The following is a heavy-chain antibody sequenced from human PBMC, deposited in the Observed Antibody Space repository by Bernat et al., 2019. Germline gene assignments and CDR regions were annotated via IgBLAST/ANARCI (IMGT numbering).Heavy chain of an antibody. V-gene: IGHV5-10-1*03. J-gene: IGHJ4*02. CDR3: AKDGYSSSWYSDY. CDR2: IDPSDSYT. D-gene: IGHD6-13*01. Sequence: EVQLVQSGAEVKKPGESLRISCKGSGYSFTSYWISWVRQMPGKGLEWMGRIDPSDSYTNYSPSFPGHLTISADKSISTAYLQWSSLKASDTAMYYCAKDGYSSSWYSDYWGQGTLVTVSS. CDR1: GYSFTSYW.